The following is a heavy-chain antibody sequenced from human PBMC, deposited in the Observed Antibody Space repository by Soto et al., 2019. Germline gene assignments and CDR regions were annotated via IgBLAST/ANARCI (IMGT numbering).Heavy chain of an antibody. D-gene: IGHD4-17*01. V-gene: IGHV1-8*01. CDR3: ASRPTVTTSDYYYYGMDV. J-gene: IGHJ6*02. CDR2: MNPNSGNT. Sequence: QVQLVQSGAEVKKPGASVKASCKASGYTFTSYDINWVRQATGQGLEWMGWMNPNSGNTGYAQKFQGRVTMTRNTXIXTXXMELSSLRSEDTAVYYCASRPTVTTSDYYYYGMDVWGQGTTVTVSS. CDR1: GYTFTSYD.